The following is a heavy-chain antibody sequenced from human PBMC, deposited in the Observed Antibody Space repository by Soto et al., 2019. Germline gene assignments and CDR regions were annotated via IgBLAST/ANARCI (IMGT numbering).Heavy chain of an antibody. CDR1: GFTVSSKY. Sequence: EVQLVESGGGLVQPGGSLRLSCAASGFTVSSKYMSWVRQAPGKGLEWVSLIQSGGTTYYADSVKGRFTISRDSSKNMLHRQMDSLRAEDTAVYYCARDDILCSGGSCYGVPMEVWGKGTTVTVSS. V-gene: IGHV3-66*01. CDR3: ARDDILCSGGSCYGVPMEV. D-gene: IGHD2-15*01. J-gene: IGHJ6*03. CDR2: IQSGGTT.